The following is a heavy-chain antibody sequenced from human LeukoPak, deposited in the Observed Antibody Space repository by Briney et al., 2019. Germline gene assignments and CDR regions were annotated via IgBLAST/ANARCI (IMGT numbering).Heavy chain of an antibody. CDR3: ARNRRIAAAGTRNWFDP. Sequence: SETLSLTCIVSGYSISSGYYWDWIRQPPGKGLEWIGSIYHSGNTYYNPSLESRVTISVDTSTNQFSLKLRSVTAADTAVYYCARNRRIAAAGTRNWFDPWGQGTLVTVSS. J-gene: IGHJ5*02. D-gene: IGHD6-13*01. CDR1: GYSISSGYY. CDR2: IYHSGNT. V-gene: IGHV4-38-2*02.